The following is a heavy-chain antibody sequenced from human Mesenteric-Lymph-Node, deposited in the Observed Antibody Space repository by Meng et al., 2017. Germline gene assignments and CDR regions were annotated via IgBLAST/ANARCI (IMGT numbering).Heavy chain of an antibody. D-gene: IGHD1-1*01. CDR3: ARDPLEKHQRGYFDY. V-gene: IGHV3-30*01. CDR2: ISYDGSNK. J-gene: IGHJ4*02. Sequence: GGSLRLSCAASGFTFSSYWMSWVRQAPGKGLEWVAVISYDGSNKYNADSVKGRITISRDNSKNTLYLQMNSLRAEDTAVYYCARDPLEKHQRGYFDYWGQGTLVTVSS. CDR1: GFTFSSYW.